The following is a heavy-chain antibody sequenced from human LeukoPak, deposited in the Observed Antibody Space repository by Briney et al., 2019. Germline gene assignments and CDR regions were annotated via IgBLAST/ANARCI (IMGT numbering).Heavy chain of an antibody. V-gene: IGHV3-21*01. D-gene: IGHD3-22*01. Sequence: PGGSLRLSCAASGFTFSSYSMNWVRQAPGKGLEWVSSISSSSSYIYYADSVKGRFTISRDNAKNSLYLQMNSLRAEDTAVYYCARGEYYYDSSGYSYYFDYWGRGTLVTVSS. CDR1: GFTFSSYS. CDR3: ARGEYYYDSSGYSYYFDY. J-gene: IGHJ4*02. CDR2: ISSSSSYI.